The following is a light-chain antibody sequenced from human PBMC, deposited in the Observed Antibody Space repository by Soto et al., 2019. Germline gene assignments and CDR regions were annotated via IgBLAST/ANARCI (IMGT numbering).Light chain of an antibody. J-gene: IGKJ4*01. CDR3: QKYNNWLT. Sequence: EIVMTQSPATLSVSPGERATLSCRASQSVSSNLAWYQQKPGQAPRLLIYGASIRATGIPARFSGSGSGTEFTLTISSLQSEDFAVYYCQKYNNWLTFGGGTKVEIK. CDR1: QSVSSN. CDR2: GAS. V-gene: IGKV3D-15*01.